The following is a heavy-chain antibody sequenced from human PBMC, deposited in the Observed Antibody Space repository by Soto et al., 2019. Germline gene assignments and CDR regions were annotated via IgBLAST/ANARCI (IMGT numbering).Heavy chain of an antibody. D-gene: IGHD3-16*02. V-gene: IGHV4-31*03. J-gene: IGHJ5*02. CDR1: GGSISSGGYY. Sequence: TLSLTCTVSGGSISSGGYYWSWIRQHPGKGLEWIGYIYYSGSTYYNPSLKSRVTISVDTSKNQFSLKLSSVTAADTAVYYCASVFSPSSIVITFGGVIAWGQGTLVTVSS. CDR3: ASVFSPSSIVITFGGVIA. CDR2: IYYSGST.